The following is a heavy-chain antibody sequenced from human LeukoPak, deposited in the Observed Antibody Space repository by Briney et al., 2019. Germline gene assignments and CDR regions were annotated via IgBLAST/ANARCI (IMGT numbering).Heavy chain of an antibody. CDR1: GFTFSSYS. V-gene: IGHV3-48*01. CDR3: AREGIYYDSSGYYFGY. J-gene: IGHJ4*02. CDR2: ISSSGSTI. D-gene: IGHD3-22*01. Sequence: GGSLRLSCAASGFTFSSYSMNWVRQAPGKGLEWVSYISSSGSTIYYADSVKGRFTISRDNAKNSLYLQMNSLRAEDTAVYYCAREGIYYDSSGYYFGYWGQGTLVTVSS.